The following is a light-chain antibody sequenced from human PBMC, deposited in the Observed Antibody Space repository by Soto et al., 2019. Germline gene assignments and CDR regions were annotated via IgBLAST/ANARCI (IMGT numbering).Light chain of an antibody. CDR1: QGISNY. CDR2: AAS. Sequence: DIQLTQSPSFLSASVGDRVTITCRASQGISNYLAWYQHRPGKAPKLLIYAASTLQTGVPSRFSGSGSGTEFTLTISSLQPEDFATYHCQQLTSYPRSTFGQGTRLEI. V-gene: IGKV1-9*01. CDR3: QQLTSYPRST. J-gene: IGKJ5*01.